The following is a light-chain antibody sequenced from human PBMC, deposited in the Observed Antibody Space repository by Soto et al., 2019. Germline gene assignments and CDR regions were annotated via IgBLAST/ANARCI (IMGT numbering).Light chain of an antibody. CDR2: KAS. J-gene: IGKJ3*01. CDR3: QQYNSFPLT. Sequence: DIQMTQSPSTLSATVGDRVTITCRASQFMSVWLAWYQQKPGTAPKLLIYKASSLESGVPTRFSGSGSGTEFTLTISSLQPDDSATYYCQQYNSFPLTFGPGTKVDI. CDR1: QFMSVW. V-gene: IGKV1-5*03.